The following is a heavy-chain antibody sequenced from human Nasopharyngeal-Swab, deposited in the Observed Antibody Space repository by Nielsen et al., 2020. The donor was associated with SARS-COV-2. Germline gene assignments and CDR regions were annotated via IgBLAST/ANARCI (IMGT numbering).Heavy chain of an antibody. V-gene: IGHV3-33*01. CDR3: ARDSATGIAGATGIDF. CDR2: IWYDGSNE. Sequence: VRQAPGKGPEWVALIWYDGSNEFYADSVKGRFTISRDNSKNILFLQMNSLRAEDTAVYFCARDSATGIAGATGIDFWGQGIPVTVSS. J-gene: IGHJ4*02. D-gene: IGHD1-26*01.